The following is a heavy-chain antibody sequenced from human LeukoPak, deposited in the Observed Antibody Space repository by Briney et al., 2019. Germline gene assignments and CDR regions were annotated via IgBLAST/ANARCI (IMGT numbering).Heavy chain of an antibody. V-gene: IGHV1-46*01. CDR2: INPSGYYT. CDR3: ARDGVFDY. CDR1: GYTFTTCN. J-gene: IGHJ4*02. Sequence: GASVKVSCKASGYTFTTCNIHWVRQAPGQGLEWMGIINPSGYYTTYAQKFQGRVTMTRDTSTSTVHMELSSLTSEDTAVYYCARDGVFDYWGQGTLVTVSS. D-gene: IGHD3-10*01.